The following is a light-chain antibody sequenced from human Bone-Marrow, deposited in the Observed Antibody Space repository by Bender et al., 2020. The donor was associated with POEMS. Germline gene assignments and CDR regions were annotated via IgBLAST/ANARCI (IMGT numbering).Light chain of an antibody. CDR1: SRDVGSSNL. V-gene: IGLV2-8*01. CDR2: EVT. J-gene: IGLJ2*01. CDR3: SSYGGSNNLI. Sequence: QSALTQPASISGSPGQAITISCTGTSRDVGSSNLVSWYQQYPGRAPKLLIYEVTERPSGVPDRFSGSKSGNTASLTVSGLQAEDEAHYYCSSYGGSNNLIFGGGTKVTVL.